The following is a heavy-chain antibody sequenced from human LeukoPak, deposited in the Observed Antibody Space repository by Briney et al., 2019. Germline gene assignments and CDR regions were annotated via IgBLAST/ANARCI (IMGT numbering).Heavy chain of an antibody. CDR1: GFTVSNNY. CDR3: ARDYYYDRGYYYYMDV. Sequence: PGGSLRLSCAASGFTVSNNYMSWVRQAPGKGLEWVSIIYSGGSTYYADSVKGRFTISRDNSKNTLYLQMNSLRAEDTAVYYCARDYYYDRGYYYYMDVWGKGTTVTVSS. D-gene: IGHD3-22*01. J-gene: IGHJ6*03. CDR2: IYSGGST. V-gene: IGHV3-53*01.